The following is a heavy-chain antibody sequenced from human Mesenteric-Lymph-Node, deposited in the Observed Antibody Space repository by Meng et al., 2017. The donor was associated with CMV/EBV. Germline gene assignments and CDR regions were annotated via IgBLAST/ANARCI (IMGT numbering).Heavy chain of an antibody. D-gene: IGHD2-21*02. J-gene: IGHJ4*02. CDR2: IIPIFGTA. CDR3: ARVAHDLYFDY. CDR1: GGTFSNFA. Sequence: SCKASGGTFSNFAISWVRQAPGQGLEWMGGIIPIFGTATYAQKFQGRVTITTDESTSTPYMELSSLRSEDTAVYYCARVAHDLYFDYWGQGTLVTVSS. V-gene: IGHV1-69*05.